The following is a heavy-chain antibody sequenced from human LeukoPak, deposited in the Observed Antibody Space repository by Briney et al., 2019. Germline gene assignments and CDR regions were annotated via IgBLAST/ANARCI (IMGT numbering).Heavy chain of an antibody. D-gene: IGHD2-21*02. Sequence: GASVKVSGKASGYTFTSFGISWGRQAPGQGLGGMGWFSAYNGNTNYAQKLQGRVTMTTDTSTSTAYMELRSLRSEDTAVYYCASYQVVVTAEDAFDIWGQGTMVTVSS. CDR2: FSAYNGNT. V-gene: IGHV1-18*01. CDR1: GYTFTSFG. J-gene: IGHJ3*02. CDR3: ASYQVVVTAEDAFDI.